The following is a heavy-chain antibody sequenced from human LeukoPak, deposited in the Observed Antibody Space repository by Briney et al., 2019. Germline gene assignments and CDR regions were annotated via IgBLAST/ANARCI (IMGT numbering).Heavy chain of an antibody. J-gene: IGHJ4*02. D-gene: IGHD3-10*01. CDR2: INAGNGNT. V-gene: IGHV1-3*03. Sequence: ASVKVSCKASGYTFTVYGMHWVRQAPGQRLEWMGWINAGNGNTKYSEEFQGRVTITRDTSANTVYMELSSLRSEDTAMYYCAVLLRTLQLLDFWGQGTLVTVAS. CDR1: GYTFTVYG. CDR3: AVLLRTLQLLDF.